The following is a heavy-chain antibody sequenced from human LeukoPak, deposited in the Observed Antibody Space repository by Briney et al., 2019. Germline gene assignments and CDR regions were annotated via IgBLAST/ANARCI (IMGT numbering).Heavy chain of an antibody. CDR2: IYSSGST. CDR3: AHTHYCSSTSCRPFDAFDI. Sequence: SETLSLTCTVSGVSISSYYWSWIRQPAGKGLEWIGRIYSSGSTNYNPSLKSRVTMSVDTSKNQFSLNLRSVTAADAAVYYCAHTHYCSSTSCRPFDAFDIWGQGTMVTVSS. CDR1: GVSISSYY. V-gene: IGHV4-4*07. J-gene: IGHJ3*02. D-gene: IGHD2-2*01.